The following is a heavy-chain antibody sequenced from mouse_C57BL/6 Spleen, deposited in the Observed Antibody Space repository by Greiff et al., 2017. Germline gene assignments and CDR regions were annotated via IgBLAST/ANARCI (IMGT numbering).Heavy chain of an antibody. CDR2: IYPGSGNT. V-gene: IGHV1-66*01. Sequence: VKLQQSGPELVKPGASVKISCKASGYSFTSYYIHWVKQRPGQGLEWIGWIYPGSGNTKYNETFKGKATLTADTSSSTAYMPLSSLKSESSEVYYYARRGYGSSHWYFDVWGTGTTVTVSS. J-gene: IGHJ1*03. CDR1: GYSFTSYY. CDR3: ARRGYGSSHWYFDV. D-gene: IGHD1-1*01.